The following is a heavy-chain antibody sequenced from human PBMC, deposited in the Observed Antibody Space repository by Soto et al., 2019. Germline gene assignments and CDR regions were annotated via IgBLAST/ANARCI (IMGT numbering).Heavy chain of an antibody. D-gene: IGHD4-17*01. CDR1: GGSISSSSSY. CDR2: IYYSGST. CDR3: ARPPRGEATVTSVINWFDP. Sequence: QLQLQESGPGLVKPSETLSLTCTVSGGSISSSSSYWGWIRQPPGKGLEWIGYIYYSGSTNYNPSRKSRVTLSVDTSKNQFSLQLNSVTAADTTVYYCARPPRGEATVTSVINWFDPWGQGALVTVSS. V-gene: IGHV4-39*01. J-gene: IGHJ5*02.